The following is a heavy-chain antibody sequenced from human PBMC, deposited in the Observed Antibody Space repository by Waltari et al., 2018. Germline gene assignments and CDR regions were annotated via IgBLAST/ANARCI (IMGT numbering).Heavy chain of an antibody. J-gene: IGHJ4*02. Sequence: EVQLVESGGGLVQHGESLRLSCSASVFTFGAYEMNWVRQAPGKGLEWVSYISASGSVIYYADSVKGRFTISRDNARNSLYLQLNSLTAEDTAIYYCARGRSVYDYWGQGTLVTVSS. V-gene: IGHV3-48*03. CDR1: VFTFGAYE. CDR2: ISASGSVI. CDR3: ARGRSVYDY. D-gene: IGHD6-6*01.